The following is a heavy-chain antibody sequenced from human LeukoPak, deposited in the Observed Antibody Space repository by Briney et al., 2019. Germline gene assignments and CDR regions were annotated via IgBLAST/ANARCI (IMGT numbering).Heavy chain of an antibody. CDR3: AKVCGGDCYFPDY. J-gene: IGHJ4*02. D-gene: IGHD2-21*02. Sequence: PGGSLRLSCAASGFTFSDYAMGWVRQAPGKGLEWLSAISAAGGSTYHADSVKGRFIISRDNSKNILSLQMNSLRAEDTALYYCAKVCGGDCYFPDYWGQGTLVTVSS. CDR1: GFTFSDYA. CDR2: ISAAGGST. V-gene: IGHV3-23*01.